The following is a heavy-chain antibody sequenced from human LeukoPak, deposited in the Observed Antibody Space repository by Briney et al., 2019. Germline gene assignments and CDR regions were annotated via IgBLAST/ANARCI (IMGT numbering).Heavy chain of an antibody. J-gene: IGHJ3*01. CDR1: GFTFSSYG. V-gene: IGHV3-7*03. CDR3: ARSSYSSSSSV. CDR2: INSDGSEG. Sequence: GGSLRLSCAASGFTFSSYGMHWVRQAPGKGLEWVASINSDGSEGYYADVVKGRFTISRDNDKNSLYLQINSLRAEDTAVYYCARSSYSSSSSVWGQGTMVTVSS. D-gene: IGHD6-6*01.